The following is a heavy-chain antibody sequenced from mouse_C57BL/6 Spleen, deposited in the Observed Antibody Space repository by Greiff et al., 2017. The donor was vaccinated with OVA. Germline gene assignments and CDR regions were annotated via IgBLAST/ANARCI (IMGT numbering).Heavy chain of an antibody. J-gene: IGHJ1*03. CDR1: GYSIPSGYY. V-gene: IGHV3-6*01. Sequence: ESGPGLVKPSQSLSLTCSVTGYSIPSGYYWNWIRQFPGNKLEWMGYISYDGSNNYKQSLKNRISITRDTSKHQFFLKLNSVTTEDTATYYCARAATDFDVWGTGTTVTVSS. D-gene: IGHD1-1*01. CDR2: ISYDGSN. CDR3: ARAATDFDV.